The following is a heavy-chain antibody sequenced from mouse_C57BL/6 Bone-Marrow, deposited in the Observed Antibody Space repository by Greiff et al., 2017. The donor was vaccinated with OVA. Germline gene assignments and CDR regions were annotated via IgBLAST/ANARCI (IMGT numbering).Heavy chain of an antibody. CDR2: IWSGGST. J-gene: IGHJ3*01. Sequence: QVQLKESGPGLVQPSQSLSITCTVSGFSLTSYGVHWVRQSPGKGLEWLGVIWSGGSTDYNAAFISRLSISKDNSKSQVFFKMNSLQADDTAIYYCARNRAPSFTTVVPFAYWGQGTLVTVSA. D-gene: IGHD1-1*01. CDR3: ARNRAPSFTTVVPFAY. V-gene: IGHV2-2*01. CDR1: GFSLTSYG.